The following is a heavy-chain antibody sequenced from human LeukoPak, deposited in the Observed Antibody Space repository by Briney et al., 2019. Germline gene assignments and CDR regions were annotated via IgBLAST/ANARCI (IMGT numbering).Heavy chain of an antibody. D-gene: IGHD3-22*01. V-gene: IGHV4-59*08. J-gene: IGHJ3*02. CDR3: ARSYYYDSSGIPGAFDI. CDR2: IYYSGST. CDR1: GGSISSYY. Sequence: SETLSLTCTVSGGSISSYYWSWIRQPPGKGLEWIGYIYYSGSTNYNPSLKSRDTISVDTSKNQFSLKLSSVTAADTAVYYCARSYYYDSSGIPGAFDIWGQGTMVTVSS.